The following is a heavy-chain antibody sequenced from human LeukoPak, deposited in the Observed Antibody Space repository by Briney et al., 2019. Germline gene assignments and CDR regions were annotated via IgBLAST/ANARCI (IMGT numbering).Heavy chain of an antibody. CDR1: GFTFDDYA. V-gene: IGHV3-9*01. Sequence: GGSLRLSCAASGFTFDDYAMHWVRQAPGKGLEWVSGISWNSGSIGYADSVKGRFTISRDNAKNSLYLQMNSLRAEDTALYYCAKDRGGPWSSAAVDYWGQGTLVTVSS. J-gene: IGHJ4*02. CDR2: ISWNSGSI. D-gene: IGHD2-15*01. CDR3: AKDRGGPWSSAAVDY.